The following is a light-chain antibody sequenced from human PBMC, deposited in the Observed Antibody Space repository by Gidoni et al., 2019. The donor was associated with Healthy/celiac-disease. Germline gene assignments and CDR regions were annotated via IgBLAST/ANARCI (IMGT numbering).Light chain of an antibody. CDR1: QGISSY. J-gene: IGKJ5*01. V-gene: IGKV1-9*01. CDR3: QQLNSYPIX. Sequence: DIQLTQSPSFLSASVGDRVTITCRASQGISSYLAWYQQKPGKAPKLLIYAASTLQSGVPSRFSSLQPEDFATYYCQQLNSYPIXXXQGTRLEIK. CDR2: AAS.